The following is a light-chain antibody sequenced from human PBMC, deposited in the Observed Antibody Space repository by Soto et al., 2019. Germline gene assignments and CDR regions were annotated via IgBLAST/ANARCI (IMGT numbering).Light chain of an antibody. CDR1: QSISSW. CDR2: DAS. V-gene: IGKV1-5*01. Sequence: DIQMIQSPSTLSASVGDRVTITCRDSQSISSWLAWYQQKPGKAPKLLIYDASSLESGVPSRFSGSGSGTEFTLTISSLQPDDFATYYCQQYNSYSRTFGQGTKVDIK. CDR3: QQYNSYSRT. J-gene: IGKJ1*01.